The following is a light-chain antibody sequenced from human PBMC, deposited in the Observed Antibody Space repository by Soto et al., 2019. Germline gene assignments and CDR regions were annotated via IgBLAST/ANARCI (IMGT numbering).Light chain of an antibody. V-gene: IGKV3-15*01. CDR3: QQYDNWPLT. CDR2: DTS. J-gene: IGKJ4*01. Sequence: EIVLTQSPGTLSLSPWERATLSCRASQGIGDTLAWYQQKPGQTPRLLIYDTSIRATGVPARFSGSGSGTEFTLTISSLQSEDFAVYYCQQYDNWPLTCGGGTKGDIK. CDR1: QGIGDT.